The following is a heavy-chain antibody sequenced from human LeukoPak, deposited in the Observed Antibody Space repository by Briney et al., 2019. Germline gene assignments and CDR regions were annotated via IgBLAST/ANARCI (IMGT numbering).Heavy chain of an antibody. Sequence: GGSLRLSRAASGFTLSNYGMHWVRQAPGKGLEWVAGIRHDESNKYFTDSVKGRFTISRDSSKNTLYLQMNSLRPEDTAVYYCARLGYGGSGWYFDYWGQGTLVTVSS. CDR1: GFTLSNYG. V-gene: IGHV3-33*01. D-gene: IGHD6-19*01. CDR3: ARLGYGGSGWYFDY. CDR2: IRHDESNK. J-gene: IGHJ4*02.